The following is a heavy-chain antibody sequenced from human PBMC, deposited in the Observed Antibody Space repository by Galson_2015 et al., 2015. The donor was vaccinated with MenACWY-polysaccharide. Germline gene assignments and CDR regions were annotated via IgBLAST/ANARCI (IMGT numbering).Heavy chain of an antibody. V-gene: IGHV3-66*02. D-gene: IGHD2-2*01. CDR2: IYRDGNT. CDR1: GFIVSSQY. J-gene: IGHJ5*02. CDR3: ATGSMGWALDP. Sequence: SLRLSCAASGFIVSSQYMTWVRQAPGKGLECVSIIYRDGNTQYTDSVKGRFTISRDNSKNMLYLQMNSLRPEYTAMYYCATGSMGWALDPWGQGTLVTVSS.